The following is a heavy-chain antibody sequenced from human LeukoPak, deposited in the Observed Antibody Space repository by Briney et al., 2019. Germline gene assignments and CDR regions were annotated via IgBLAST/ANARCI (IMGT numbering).Heavy chain of an antibody. CDR3: APQGGSGSYPDY. V-gene: IGHV3-23*01. D-gene: IGHD3-10*01. CDR1: GFTFSNYA. J-gene: IGHJ4*02. CDR2: ISGSGGGT. Sequence: GGSLRLSCAASGFTFSNYATSWVRQAPGKGLEWVSAISGSGGGTYYADSLKGRFTISRDNSKNTLYLQMNSLRAEDTAVYYCAPQGGSGSYPDYWGQGTLVTVSS.